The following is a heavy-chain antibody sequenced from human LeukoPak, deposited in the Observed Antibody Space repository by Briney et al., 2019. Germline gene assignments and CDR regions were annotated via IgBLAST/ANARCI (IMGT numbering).Heavy chain of an antibody. D-gene: IGHD2-2*01. J-gene: IGHJ5*02. CDR2: IYYSGST. CDR1: GGSISSSSYC. CDR3: AIVVPAAINWFDP. V-gene: IGHV4-39*07. Sequence: SETLSLTCTVSGGSISSSSYCWGWTRQPPGKGLEWIGSIYYSGSTYYNPSLKSRVTISVDTSKNQFSLKLSSVTAADTAEYYCAIVVPAAINWFDPWGQGTLVTVSS.